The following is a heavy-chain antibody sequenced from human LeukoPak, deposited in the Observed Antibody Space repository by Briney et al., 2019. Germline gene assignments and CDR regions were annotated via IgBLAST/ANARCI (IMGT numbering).Heavy chain of an antibody. CDR2: INPSGGST. CDR1: GYTFTSYY. CDR3: ARESVRRISMRAKGYFDY. Sequence: ASVKVSCKVSGYTFTSYYMHWVRQAPGQGLEWMGIINPSGGSTSYAQKFQGRVTMTRDMSTSTVYMELSSLRSEDTAVYYCARESVRRISMRAKGYFDYWGRGTRVTVSS. V-gene: IGHV1-46*01. J-gene: IGHJ4*02. D-gene: IGHD3-22*01.